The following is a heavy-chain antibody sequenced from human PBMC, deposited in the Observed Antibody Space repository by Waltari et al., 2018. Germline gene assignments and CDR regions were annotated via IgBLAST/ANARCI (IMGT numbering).Heavy chain of an antibody. CDR3: AKGAIGSAGLDY. Sequence: EVQLLESGGGLVQPGGSLRLSCAASEFTFSSYAVTWVRPAPGKGLEWVSSFTTSGNTYYADSVKGRFTISRDNSKNKMYLQMNSLRADDTAVYYCAKGAIGSAGLDYWGQGTLVTVSS. CDR2: FTTSGNT. V-gene: IGHV3-23*01. CDR1: EFTFSSYA. J-gene: IGHJ4*02. D-gene: IGHD6-13*01.